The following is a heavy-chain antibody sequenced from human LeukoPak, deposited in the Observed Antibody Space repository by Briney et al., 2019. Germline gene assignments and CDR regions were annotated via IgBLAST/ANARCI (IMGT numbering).Heavy chain of an antibody. CDR1: GGTFSSYT. J-gene: IGHJ4*02. Sequence: VASVKVSCKASGGTFSSYTISWVRQAPGQGLEWMGGIIPILGIANYAQKFQGRVTITADKSTSTAYMELSSLRSEDTAVYYCARTYDSSGYEEYWGQGTLVTVSS. CDR2: IIPILGIA. D-gene: IGHD3-22*01. CDR3: ARTYDSSGYEEY. V-gene: IGHV1-69*02.